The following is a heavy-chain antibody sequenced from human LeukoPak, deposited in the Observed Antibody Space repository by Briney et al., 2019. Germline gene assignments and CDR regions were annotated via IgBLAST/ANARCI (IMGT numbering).Heavy chain of an antibody. J-gene: IGHJ4*02. Sequence: PSETLSPTCTVSGGSISSHYWSWIRQPPGKGLEWIGYIYYSGSTNYNPSLKSRVTISVDTSKNQFSLKLSSVTAADTAVYYCARPSGYALQFDYWGQGTLVTVSS. D-gene: IGHD5-12*01. V-gene: IGHV4-59*11. CDR2: IYYSGST. CDR3: ARPSGYALQFDY. CDR1: GGSISSHY.